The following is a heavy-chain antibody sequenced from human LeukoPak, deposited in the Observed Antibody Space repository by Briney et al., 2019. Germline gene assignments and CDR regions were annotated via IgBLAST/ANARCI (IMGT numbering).Heavy chain of an antibody. V-gene: IGHV4-34*01. CDR2: INHSGST. J-gene: IGHJ4*02. CDR3: AREVGATGFGKAFHY. D-gene: IGHD1-26*01. CDR1: GGSFSGYY. Sequence: SETLSLTCAVYGGSFSGYYWSWIRRPPGKGLEWIGEINHSGSTNYNPSLKSRVTISVDTSKNQFSLKLSSVTAADTAVYYCAREVGATGFGKAFHYWGQGTLVTVSS.